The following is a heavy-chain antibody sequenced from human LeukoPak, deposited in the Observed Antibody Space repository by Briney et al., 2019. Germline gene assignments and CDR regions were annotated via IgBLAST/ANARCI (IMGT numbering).Heavy chain of an antibody. CDR2: ISYSGASP. J-gene: IGHJ3*01. Sequence: GGSLRLSCAASGFSFDRYALTWVRQTPGKGLEWVSAISYSGASPYYGDSVKGRFTISRDNSKNTVYLQMNSLRDEDTALYYCAKDSSVLPNALDLWGQGTVVTVSS. V-gene: IGHV3-23*01. CDR3: AKDSSVLPNALDL. D-gene: IGHD4/OR15-4a*01. CDR1: GFSFDRYA.